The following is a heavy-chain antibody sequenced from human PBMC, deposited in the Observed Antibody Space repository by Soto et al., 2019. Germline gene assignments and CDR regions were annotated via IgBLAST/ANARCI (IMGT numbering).Heavy chain of an antibody. CDR3: ASADTAMDLYYYYGMDV. J-gene: IGHJ6*02. V-gene: IGHV6-1*01. Sequence: SQTLSLTCAISGDSVSSNSAAWNWIRQSPSRGLEWLGRTYYRSKWYNDYAVSVKSRITINPDTSKNQFSLQLNSVTPEDTAVYYCASADTAMDLYYYYGMDVWGQGTTVTVSS. CDR1: GDSVSSNSAA. CDR2: TYYRSKWYN. D-gene: IGHD5-18*01.